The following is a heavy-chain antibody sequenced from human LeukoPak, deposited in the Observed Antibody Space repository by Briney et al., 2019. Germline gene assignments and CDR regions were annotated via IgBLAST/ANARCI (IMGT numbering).Heavy chain of an antibody. J-gene: IGHJ4*02. Sequence: PSQTLSLTCAVSGGSISSGGYSWSWIRQPPGKGLEWIGYIYHSGSTYYNLSLKSRVTISVDRSKNQFSLKLSSVTAADTAVYYCAREIPEDYFDYWGQGTLVTVSS. D-gene: IGHD1-14*01. CDR2: IYHSGST. V-gene: IGHV4-30-2*01. CDR1: GGSISSGGYS. CDR3: AREIPEDYFDY.